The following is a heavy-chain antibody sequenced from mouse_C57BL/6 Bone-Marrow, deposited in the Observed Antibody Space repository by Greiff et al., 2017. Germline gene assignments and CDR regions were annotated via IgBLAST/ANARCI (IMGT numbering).Heavy chain of an antibody. D-gene: IGHD1-1*01. V-gene: IGHV1-20*01. J-gene: IGHJ1*03. CDR2: INPYNGDT. CDR1: GYSFTGYF. Sequence: EVKVEESGPELVKPGDSVKISCKASGYSFTGYFMNWVMQSHGKSLEWIGRINPYNGDTFYNQKFKGKATLTVDKSSSTAHMELRSLTSEDSAVYYCARGIYYYGSTDWYFDVWGTGTTVTVSS. CDR3: ARGIYYYGSTDWYFDV.